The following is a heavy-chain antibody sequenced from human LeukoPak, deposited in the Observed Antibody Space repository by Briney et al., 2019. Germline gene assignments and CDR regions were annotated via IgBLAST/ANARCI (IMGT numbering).Heavy chain of an antibody. CDR1: GFTFSDYY. CDR3: ARGGGREYVDY. Sequence: GGSLRLSCAASGFTFSDYYISWIRQAPGKGLEWISYISSSGSNKYYADSVKGRFTISRDNAKNSLYLQINSLRGEDTAVYYCARGGGREYVDYWGQGTLVTVSS. CDR2: ISSSGSNK. J-gene: IGHJ4*02. D-gene: IGHD3-10*01. V-gene: IGHV3-11*04.